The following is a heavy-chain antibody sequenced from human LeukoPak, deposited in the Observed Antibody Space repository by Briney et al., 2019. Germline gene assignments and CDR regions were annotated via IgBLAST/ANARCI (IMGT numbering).Heavy chain of an antibody. CDR2: INPNSGGT. D-gene: IGHD3-9*01. CDR3: ARDGDYDILPGYYNWFDP. Sequence: GASVKVSCKASGYTFTGYYMHWVRQAPGQGLEWMGRINPNSGGTNYAQKFQGRVTMTRDTSISTAYMELSRLRSDDTAVYYCARDGDYDILPGYYNWFDPWGQGTLVTVSS. J-gene: IGHJ5*02. V-gene: IGHV1-2*06. CDR1: GYTFTGYY.